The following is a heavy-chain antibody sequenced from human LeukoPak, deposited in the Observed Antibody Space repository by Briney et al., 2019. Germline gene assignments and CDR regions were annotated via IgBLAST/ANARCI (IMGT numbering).Heavy chain of an antibody. Sequence: SETLSLTCTVSGGSISIYYWSWIRQPPGKGVEWIGYIYYSGSTNFSPSLKSRVTISVDTSKNQFSLKLSSVTAADTAVYYCARHLSDYGDYYYYGMDVWGQGTTVTVSS. V-gene: IGHV4-59*08. J-gene: IGHJ6*02. CDR2: IYYSGST. D-gene: IGHD4-17*01. CDR3: ARHLSDYGDYYYYGMDV. CDR1: GGSISIYY.